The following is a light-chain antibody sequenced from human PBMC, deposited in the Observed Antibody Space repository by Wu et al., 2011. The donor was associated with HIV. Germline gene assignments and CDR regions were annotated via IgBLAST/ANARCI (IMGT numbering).Light chain of an antibody. J-gene: IGKJ4*01. Sequence: EIVLTQSPATLSLSPGERATLSCRASQSVSSYLAWYQQKPGQAPRLLIYDASNRATGIPARFSGSGSGTDFTLTISSLEPEDFAVYYCQQRSNWPPGGFGGGTKGGDQT. V-gene: IGKV3-11*01. CDR2: DAS. CDR3: QQRSNWPPGG. CDR1: QSVSSY.